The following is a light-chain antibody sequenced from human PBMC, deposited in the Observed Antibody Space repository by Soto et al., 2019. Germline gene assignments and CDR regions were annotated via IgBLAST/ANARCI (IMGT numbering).Light chain of an antibody. Sequence: DIQMTQSPSSLSASVGDRVTITCRASQSISSYLNWYQQKPGKAPKLLIYAASSLQSGVPSRFSGSGSGTDFTLTISSLQPEDFATYYCQQSYSTSITFRPGTKVDIK. CDR2: AAS. J-gene: IGKJ3*01. CDR3: QQSYSTSIT. V-gene: IGKV1-39*01. CDR1: QSISSY.